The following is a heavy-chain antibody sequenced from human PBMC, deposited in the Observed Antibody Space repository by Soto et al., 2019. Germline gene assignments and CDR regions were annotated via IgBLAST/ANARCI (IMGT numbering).Heavy chain of an antibody. CDR2: ISGYNGDT. Sequence: GASVKVSCKASGYTFTRYGISWVRQAPGQGLEWMGWISGYNGDTNYAQKFQDRVSMTIDTSTGTAYMELRSLTSDGTAIYYCAKNGQPPYYYYGLDVRGQRTKVPGSS. CDR1: GYTFTRYG. CDR3: AKNGQPPYYYYGLDV. V-gene: IGHV1-18*01. J-gene: IGHJ6*02. D-gene: IGHD2-8*01.